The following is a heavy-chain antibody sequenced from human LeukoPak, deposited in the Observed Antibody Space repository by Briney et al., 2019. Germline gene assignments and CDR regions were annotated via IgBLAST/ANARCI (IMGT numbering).Heavy chain of an antibody. CDR3: AAGGAYEFRDDY. CDR1: GGTFSSYA. CDR2: IIPIYGRA. Sequence: SVKVSCKASGGTFSSYAISWVRQAPGQGLEWMGKIIPIYGRANYGQKFQGRVTITADELTTTSYMELSSLTAEDMAVYYCAAGGAYEFRDDYWGQGTLVTVSS. V-gene: IGHV1-69*15. J-gene: IGHJ4*02. D-gene: IGHD3-3*01.